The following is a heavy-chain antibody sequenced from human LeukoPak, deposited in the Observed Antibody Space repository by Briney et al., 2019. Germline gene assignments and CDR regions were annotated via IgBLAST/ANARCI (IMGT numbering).Heavy chain of an antibody. CDR3: AKVDSRYSGSYSVYFQH. J-gene: IGHJ1*01. CDR2: ISYDGSNK. D-gene: IGHD1-26*01. CDR1: GFTFSSYG. Sequence: GGSLRLSCAASGFTFSSYGMHWVRQAPGKGLEWVAVISYDGSNKYYADSVKGRFTISRDNSKNTLYLQMNSLRAEDTAVYYCAKVDSRYSGSYSVYFQHWGRAPWSPSPQ. V-gene: IGHV3-30*18.